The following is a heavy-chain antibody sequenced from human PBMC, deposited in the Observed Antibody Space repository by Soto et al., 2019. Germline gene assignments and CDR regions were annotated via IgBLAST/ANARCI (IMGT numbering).Heavy chain of an antibody. CDR1: GFTFSDDY. D-gene: IGHD6-19*01. CDR3: ARLRASGWYMGRYLDS. V-gene: IGHV3-11*06. CDR2: IVSSSTYT. Sequence: QVQLVESGGGLVKPGGSLRLSCAASGFTFSDDYMSWMRQAAGKGLEWVSYIVSSSTYTKYADSVKGRFTISRDKAKNSLFLEMNSLRPEDTSVYYCARLRASGWYMGRYLDSWGQGTLVTVSS. J-gene: IGHJ4*02.